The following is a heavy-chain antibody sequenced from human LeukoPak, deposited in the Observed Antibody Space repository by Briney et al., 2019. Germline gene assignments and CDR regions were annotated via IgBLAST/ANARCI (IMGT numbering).Heavy chain of an antibody. Sequence: SETLSLTCTVSGGSISSGGYYWSWIRQPPGKGLEWIGYIYHSGSTYYNPSLKSRVTISVDRSKNQFSLKLSSVTAADTAVYYCVSHRSSIAARPYYFDYWGQGTLVTVSS. V-gene: IGHV4-30-2*01. CDR3: VSHRSSIAARPYYFDY. D-gene: IGHD6-6*01. J-gene: IGHJ4*02. CDR1: GGSISSGGYY. CDR2: IYHSGST.